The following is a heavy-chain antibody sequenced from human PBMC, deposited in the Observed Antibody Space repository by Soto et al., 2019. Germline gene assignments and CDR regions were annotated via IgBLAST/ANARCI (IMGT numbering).Heavy chain of an antibody. Sequence: ASVKVSCKASGYTFTSYAMHWVRQAPGQRLEWMGWINAGNGNTKYSQKFQGRVTITRDTSASTAYMELSSLRSEDTAVYYCARDQSSSWPEHYYYYYGMDVWGQGTTVTVSS. CDR3: ARDQSSSWPEHYYYYYGMDV. V-gene: IGHV1-3*01. J-gene: IGHJ6*02. D-gene: IGHD6-13*01. CDR2: INAGNGNT. CDR1: GYTFTSYA.